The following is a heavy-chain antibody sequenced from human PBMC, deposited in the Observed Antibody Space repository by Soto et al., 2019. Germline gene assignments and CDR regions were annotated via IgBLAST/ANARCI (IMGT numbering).Heavy chain of an antibody. J-gene: IGHJ6*02. V-gene: IGHV4-30-4*01. Sequence: QVQLQESGPGLVKPSQTLSLTCTVSGGPISSGDYFWSWIRQSPGKGRVWIGYISSIGSTYYNPSLKSRVSVSRDTSKNQFSLKLSSVTTTDTAVYYCARGLVIRPYYYHGMDVWGQGTTVTVSS. CDR1: GGPISSGDYF. D-gene: IGHD3-9*01. CDR3: ARGLVIRPYYYHGMDV. CDR2: ISSIGST.